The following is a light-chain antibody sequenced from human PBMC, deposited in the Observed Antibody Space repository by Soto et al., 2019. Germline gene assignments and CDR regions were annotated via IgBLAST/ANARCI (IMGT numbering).Light chain of an antibody. Sequence: EIVLTQSPGTLSLSPGERATLSCRASQSVFNNHIGWYSQKPGQAPRRRIFGASFRATGIPDRFSGGGSGTDFTLTMSRLEPEDFAVYYCQQYGRSPTTFGQGTKVEIK. CDR3: QQYGRSPTT. CDR2: GAS. J-gene: IGKJ1*01. V-gene: IGKV3-20*01. CDR1: QSVFNNH.